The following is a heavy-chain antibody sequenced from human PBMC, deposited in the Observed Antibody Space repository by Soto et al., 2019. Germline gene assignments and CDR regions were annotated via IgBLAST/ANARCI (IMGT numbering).Heavy chain of an antibody. Sequence: SETLSLTCAVSGGSISSGGYSWSWIRQPPGKGLEWIGYIYHSGSTYYNPSLKSPVPISVDRSKNHFSLQLSSVTAADTAVYCCARGMASSFDYWGQGTLVTVSS. V-gene: IGHV4-30-2*01. CDR1: GGSISSGGYS. CDR3: ARGMASSFDY. CDR2: IYHSGST. J-gene: IGHJ4*03.